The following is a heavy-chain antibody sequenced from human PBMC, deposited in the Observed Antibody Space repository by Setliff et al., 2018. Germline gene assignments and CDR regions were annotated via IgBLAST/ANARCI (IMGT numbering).Heavy chain of an antibody. Sequence: SVKVSCKASGYTFTSYDINWVRQATGQGLEWMGGIIPIFGTANYAQKFQGRVTITADESTSTAYMELSSLRSDDTAVYYCARDPGWFGELLGYFDYWGQGTLVTVSS. D-gene: IGHD3-10*01. CDR1: GYTFTSYD. J-gene: IGHJ4*02. CDR3: ARDPGWFGELLGYFDY. CDR2: IIPIFGTA. V-gene: IGHV1-69*13.